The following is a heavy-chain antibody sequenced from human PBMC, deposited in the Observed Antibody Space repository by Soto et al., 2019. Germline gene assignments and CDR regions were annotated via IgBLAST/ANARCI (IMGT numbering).Heavy chain of an antibody. V-gene: IGHV4-30-4*01. CDR1: GGPISSGDYY. D-gene: IGHD3-16*01. J-gene: IGHJ4*02. Sequence: SETLSLTCTVSGGPISSGDYYWSWIRQPPGKGLEWIGYIYYSGSTYYNPSLKSRVTISVDTSKNQFSLKLSSVTAADTAVYYCARALGFSHDYWGQGTLVTVSS. CDR3: ARALGFSHDY. CDR2: IYYSGST.